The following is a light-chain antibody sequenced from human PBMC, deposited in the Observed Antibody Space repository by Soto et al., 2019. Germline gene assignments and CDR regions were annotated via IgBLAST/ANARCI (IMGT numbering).Light chain of an antibody. Sequence: EVVMRQSPVTLSVSPGERANLPCRASQNISRSLAWYQQKPGQGPSLLIYGTSTRAGGVPARFSGGGYGTEFNLTITSLQSEDFAVYYCHQYNGWPRTFGQGTKVDI. CDR1: QNISRS. J-gene: IGKJ1*01. CDR3: HQYNGWPRT. V-gene: IGKV3-15*01. CDR2: GTS.